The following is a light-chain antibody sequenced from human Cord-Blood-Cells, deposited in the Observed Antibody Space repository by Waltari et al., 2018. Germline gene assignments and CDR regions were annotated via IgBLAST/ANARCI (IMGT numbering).Light chain of an antibody. J-gene: IGKJ1*01. CDR2: WAS. V-gene: IGKV4-1*01. CDR3: QPSYTTPWT. Sequence: DIVMPQSPYSLPVSLVERAASHCQSSQGVLYSSNNNTYLAWYQQRPGQPPTLLIYWASTRESGVPDRFSGSESGTEFTLNISSLQPKDSATYYSQPSYTTPWTFGQGTTVKLK. CDR1: QGVLYSSNNNTY.